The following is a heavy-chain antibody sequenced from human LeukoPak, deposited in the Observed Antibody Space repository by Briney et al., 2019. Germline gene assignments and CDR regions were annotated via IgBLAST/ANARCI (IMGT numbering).Heavy chain of an antibody. Sequence: SGTLSLTCAASGVSISSSEWWIWVRQPPGQGLEWVGEIHRDGRTRYHPSLKSRVTMSMDYSKNQFSLDVRSVTAADTAIYYCGKTDIYFNPIDYWGPGSLVTVSS. CDR2: IHRDGRT. CDR1: GVSISSSEW. CDR3: GKTDIYFNPIDY. D-gene: IGHD3-9*01. J-gene: IGHJ4*02. V-gene: IGHV4-4*02.